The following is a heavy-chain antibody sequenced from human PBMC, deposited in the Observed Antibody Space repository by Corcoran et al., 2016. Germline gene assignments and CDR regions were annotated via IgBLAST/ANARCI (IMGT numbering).Heavy chain of an antibody. CDR1: GFTFSSYW. CDR2: IKQDGSEK. CDR3: ARDGRFREAMVWWSDYYYGMDV. V-gene: IGHV3-7*01. D-gene: IGHD5-18*01. J-gene: IGHJ6*02. Sequence: EVQLVGSGGGLVQPGGSLRLSCAASGFTFSSYWMSWVRQAPGKGLEWVANIKQDGSEKYYVDSVKGRFTISRDNAKNSLYLQMNSLRAEDTVVYYCARDGRFREAMVWWSDYYYGMDVWGQ.